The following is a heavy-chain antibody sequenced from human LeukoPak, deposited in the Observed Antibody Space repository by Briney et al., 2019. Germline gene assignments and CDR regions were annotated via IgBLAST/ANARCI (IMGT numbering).Heavy chain of an antibody. CDR3: ARRKPNYYGSGSYHFDC. Sequence: GGSLRLSCAASGXTFSSYWMSWVRQAPGKGLEWVANIKQDGSEKYYVDSVKGRFTISRDNAKNSLYLQMNSLRAEDTAVYYCARRKPNYYGSGSYHFDCWGQGTLVTVSS. CDR2: IKQDGSEK. J-gene: IGHJ4*02. V-gene: IGHV3-7*05. D-gene: IGHD3-10*01. CDR1: GXTFSSYW.